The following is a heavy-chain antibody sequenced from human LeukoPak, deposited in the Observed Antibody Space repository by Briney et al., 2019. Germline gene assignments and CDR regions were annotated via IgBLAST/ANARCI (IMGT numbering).Heavy chain of an antibody. D-gene: IGHD5-12*01. Sequence: GGSLRLSCAASGFTLSSYSMNWVRQAPGKGLEWVSSISSSSSYIYYADSVKGRFTISRDNAKNSLYLQMNSLRAEDTAVYYCASGYDSYYFDYWGQGTLVTVSS. CDR1: GFTLSSYS. CDR2: ISSSSSYI. V-gene: IGHV3-21*01. J-gene: IGHJ4*02. CDR3: ASGYDSYYFDY.